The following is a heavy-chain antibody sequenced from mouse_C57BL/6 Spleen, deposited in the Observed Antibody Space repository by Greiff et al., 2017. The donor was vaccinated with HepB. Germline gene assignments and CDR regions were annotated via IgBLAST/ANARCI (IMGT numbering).Heavy chain of an antibody. CDR2: ISYSGST. D-gene: IGHD2-5*01. Sequence: EVQLQQSGPGPAKPSQTLSLTCSVTGYSITSDYWNWIRKFPGNKLEYMGYISYSGSTYYNPSLKSRISITRDTSKNQYYLQLNSVTTEDTATYYCARGGYYSNPYWYFDVWGTGTTVTVSS. V-gene: IGHV3-8*01. CDR3: ARGGYYSNPYWYFDV. CDR1: GYSITSDY. J-gene: IGHJ1*03.